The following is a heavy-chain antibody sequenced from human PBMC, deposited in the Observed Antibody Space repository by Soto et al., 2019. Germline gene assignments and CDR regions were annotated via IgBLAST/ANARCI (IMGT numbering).Heavy chain of an antibody. CDR1: GGSISSSSYY. CDR3: ARSLDCISTSCYVGTWFDP. Sequence: QLQLQESGPGLVKPSETLSLTCTVSGGSISSSSYYWGWIRQPPGKGLEWIGSIYYSGSTYYNPSLKSRVTFAVDTAKTQFSLKLRSVTAAYTAVYYCARSLDCISTSCYVGTWFDPWGQGPLVTVSS. J-gene: IGHJ5*02. CDR2: IYYSGST. D-gene: IGHD2-2*01. V-gene: IGHV4-39*01.